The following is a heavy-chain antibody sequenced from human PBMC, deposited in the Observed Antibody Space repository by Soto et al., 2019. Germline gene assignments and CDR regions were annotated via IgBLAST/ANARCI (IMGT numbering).Heavy chain of an antibody. V-gene: IGHV1-18*01. CDR2: ISAYNGNT. CDR1: GYTFTSYG. CDR3: ARVGVRRVSDYYSGMDV. D-gene: IGHD3-10*01. J-gene: IGHJ6*02. Sequence: QVQLVQSGAEVKKPGASVKVSCKASGYTFTSYGISWVRQAPGQGLEWMGWISAYNGNTNYAQKLQGRVTMTTDTTPSTDYRVLGSLRSDDTAVYYFARVGVRRVSDYYSGMDVWGQGTTVTVSS.